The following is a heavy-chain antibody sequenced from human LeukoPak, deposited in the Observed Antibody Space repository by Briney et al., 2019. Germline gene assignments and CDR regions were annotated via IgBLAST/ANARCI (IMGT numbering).Heavy chain of an antibody. CDR2: ISAYNGNT. CDR3: ARDRSIAARFRDLYYFDY. V-gene: IGHV1-18*01. J-gene: IGHJ4*02. D-gene: IGHD6-6*01. CDR1: GYTFTSYG. Sequence: ASVKVSCKASGYTFTSYGISWVRQAPGQGLEWMGWISAYNGNTNYAQKLQGRVTMTTDTSTSTAYMGLRSLRSDDTAVYYCARDRSIAARFRDLYYFDYWGQGTLVTVSS.